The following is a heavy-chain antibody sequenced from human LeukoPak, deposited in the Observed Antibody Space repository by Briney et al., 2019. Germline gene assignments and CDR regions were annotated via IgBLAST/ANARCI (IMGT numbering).Heavy chain of an antibody. J-gene: IGHJ4*02. D-gene: IGHD1-1*01. CDR2: IDNDGSST. CDR1: GFSLSNQW. CDR3: APSPAAQQDY. Sequence: GGSLRLSCAASGFSLSNQWMHWVRQAPGKGLVWVSRIDNDGSSTVYADSVKGRFTISRDKAKNTLYLQMNSLRAEDTALYYCAPSPAAQQDYWGQGILVTVSS. V-gene: IGHV3-74*01.